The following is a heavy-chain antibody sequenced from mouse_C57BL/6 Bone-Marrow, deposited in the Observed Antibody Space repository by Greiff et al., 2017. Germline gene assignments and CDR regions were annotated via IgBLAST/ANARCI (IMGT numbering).Heavy chain of an antibody. CDR1: GYTFTSYW. CDR2: IYPGSGST. Sequence: QVQLQQSGAELVKPGASVKMSCKASGYTFTSYWITWVKQRPGQGLEWIGDIYPGSGSTNYNEKFKSKATLTVDTSSSPAYMQLSSLTSEDSAVYYCARGGYAMDYWGQGTSVTVSS. CDR3: ARGGYAMDY. J-gene: IGHJ4*01. V-gene: IGHV1-55*01.